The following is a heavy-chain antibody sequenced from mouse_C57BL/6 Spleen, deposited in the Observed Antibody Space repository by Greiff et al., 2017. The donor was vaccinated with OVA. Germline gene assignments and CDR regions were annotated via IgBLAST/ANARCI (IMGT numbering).Heavy chain of an antibody. D-gene: IGHD2-4*01. CDR1: GYTFTTYP. V-gene: IGHV1-47*01. J-gene: IGHJ4*01. CDR2: FHPYNDDT. CDR3: AIYYDYDDYYAMDY. Sequence: QVHVKQSGAELVKPGASVKMSCKASGYTFTTYPIEWMKQNHGKSLEWIGNFHPYNDDTKYNEKFKGKATLTVEKSSSTVYLELSRLTSDDSAVYYCAIYYDYDDYYAMDYWGQGTSVTVSS.